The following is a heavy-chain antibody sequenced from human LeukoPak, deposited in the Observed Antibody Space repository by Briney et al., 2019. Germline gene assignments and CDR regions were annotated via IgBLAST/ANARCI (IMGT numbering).Heavy chain of an antibody. Sequence: GGSLRLSCAASGFTYSSYSMNWVRQAPGKGLEWISYISGSNSTAYYADSVKGRSTISRDNAKNTLFLQMNSLRDEDTAMYYCAKDQPSMIVVVITTLDFWGQGTLVTVSS. CDR1: GFTYSSYS. J-gene: IGHJ4*02. V-gene: IGHV3-48*02. CDR2: ISGSNSTA. CDR3: AKDQPSMIVVVITTLDF. D-gene: IGHD3-22*01.